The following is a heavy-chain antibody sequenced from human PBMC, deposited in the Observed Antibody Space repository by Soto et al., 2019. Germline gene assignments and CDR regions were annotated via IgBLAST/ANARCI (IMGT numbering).Heavy chain of an antibody. D-gene: IGHD3-10*01. V-gene: IGHV1-8*01. CDR3: ALAFSGSYYYYFDY. CDR2: MNPNSGNT. CDR1: GYTFTSYD. J-gene: IGHJ4*02. Sequence: SVNVSCKASGYTFTSYDINWVRQATGQGLEWMGWMNPNSGNTGYAQKFQGRVTMTRNTSISTAYMELSSLRSEDTAVYYCALAFSGSYYYYFDYWGQGTLVTVSS.